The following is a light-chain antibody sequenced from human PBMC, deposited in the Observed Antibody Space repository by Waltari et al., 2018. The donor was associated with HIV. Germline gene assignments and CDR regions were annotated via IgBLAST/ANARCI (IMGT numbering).Light chain of an antibody. V-gene: IGKV1-39*01. J-gene: IGKJ2*01. Sequence: DIQMTQSPSSLSASVGDRVTITCRASQTIDTYLNWYKQKPGKAPKLLMYSASSLQSGVPSRFSGSGSGTDFTLTISSLQPEDCATYYCQQSYSTPFTFGLGTRLEIK. CDR1: QTIDTY. CDR3: QQSYSTPFT. CDR2: SAS.